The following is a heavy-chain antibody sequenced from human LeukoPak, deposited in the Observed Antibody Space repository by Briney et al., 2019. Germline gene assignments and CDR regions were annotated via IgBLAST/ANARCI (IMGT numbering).Heavy chain of an antibody. CDR3: AREGVEDYYDSSGYLGD. J-gene: IGHJ4*02. CDR2: IYYSGGT. CDR1: GGSISSYY. D-gene: IGHD3-22*01. Sequence: MPSETPSLTCSVSGGSISSYYWSWIRQPPGKGLEWIGYIYYSGGTNYNPSLKSRVTISVDTSRNQFSLRLSSVTAADTAVYYCAREGVEDYYDSSGYLGDWGQGTLVTVSS. V-gene: IGHV4-59*01.